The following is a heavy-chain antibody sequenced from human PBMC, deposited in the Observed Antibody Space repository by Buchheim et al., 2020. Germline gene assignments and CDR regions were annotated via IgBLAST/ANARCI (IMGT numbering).Heavy chain of an antibody. CDR2: ISYDGSNK. CDR3: AKDQIDVLRFLEWLGPYYYYGMDV. D-gene: IGHD3-3*01. J-gene: IGHJ6*02. Sequence: QVQLVESGGGVVQPGRSLRLSCAASGFTFSSYGMHWVRQAPGKGLEWVAVISYDGSNKYYADSVKGRFTISSDNSKNTLYLQMNSLRAEDTAVYYCAKDQIDVLRFLEWLGPYYYYGMDVWGQGTT. CDR1: GFTFSSYG. V-gene: IGHV3-30*18.